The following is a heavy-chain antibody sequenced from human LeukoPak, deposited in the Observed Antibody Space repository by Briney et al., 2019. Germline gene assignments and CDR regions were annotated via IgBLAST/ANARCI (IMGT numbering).Heavy chain of an antibody. V-gene: IGHV4-30-2*01. D-gene: IGHD5-18*01. CDR3: ARGPGYSYGYFGY. Sequence: SQTLSLTCAVSGGSISSGGYYWSWIRQPPGKGLEWIGEINHSGSTNYNPSLKSRVTISVDTSKNQFSLKLSSVTAADTAVYYCARGPGYSYGYFGYWGQGTLVTVSS. CDR1: GGSISSGGYY. CDR2: INHSGST. J-gene: IGHJ4*02.